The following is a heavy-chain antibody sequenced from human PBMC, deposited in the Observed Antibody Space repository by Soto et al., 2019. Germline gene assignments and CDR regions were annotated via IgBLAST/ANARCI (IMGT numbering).Heavy chain of an antibody. CDR3: AKEMYSSGFFDY. D-gene: IGHD6-19*01. V-gene: IGHV3-23*01. Sequence: GGSLRLSCAASGFTFSSYGMNWVRQAPGKGLEWVSAVSGSGGRTYYADSVKGRFTISRDNSKNTLYLQMNSLRAEDTALYYCAKEMYSSGFFDYWGQGTLVTVSS. CDR1: GFTFSSYG. J-gene: IGHJ4*02. CDR2: VSGSGGRT.